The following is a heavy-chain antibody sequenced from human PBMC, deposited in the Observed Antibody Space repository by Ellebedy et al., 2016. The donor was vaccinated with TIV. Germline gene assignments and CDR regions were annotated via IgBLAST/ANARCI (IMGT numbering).Heavy chain of an antibody. Sequence: MPSETLSLTCTVSGGSISSGGYYWSWIRQHPGKGLEWIGYIYYSGSTYYNPSLKSRVTISVDTSKNQFSLKLSSVTAADTAVYYCAREGRTVTYWYFDLWGRGTLVTVSS. CDR3: AREGRTVTYWYFDL. D-gene: IGHD4-17*01. CDR2: IYYSGST. V-gene: IGHV4-31*03. CDR1: GGSISSGGYY. J-gene: IGHJ2*01.